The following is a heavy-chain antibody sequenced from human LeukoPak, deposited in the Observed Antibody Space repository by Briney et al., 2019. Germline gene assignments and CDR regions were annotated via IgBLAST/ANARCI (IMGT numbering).Heavy chain of an antibody. Sequence: SETLSLTCTVSGGSISSYYWNWIRQPAGKGLEWIGYIYYSGSTNYNPSLKSRVTISVDTSKNQFSLKLSSVTAADTAVYYCARDSWDYGGNSRHAFDIWGQGTMVTVSS. CDR2: IYYSGST. CDR3: ARDSWDYGGNSRHAFDI. CDR1: GGSISSYY. V-gene: IGHV4-59*01. D-gene: IGHD4-23*01. J-gene: IGHJ3*02.